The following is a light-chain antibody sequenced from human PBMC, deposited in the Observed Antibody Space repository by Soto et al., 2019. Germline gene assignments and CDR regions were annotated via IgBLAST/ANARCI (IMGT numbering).Light chain of an antibody. CDR1: SSNIGSNT. V-gene: IGLV1-44*01. CDR3: AAWDDSLNGYV. J-gene: IGLJ1*01. Sequence: QSVLTQPPSASGTPGQRVTISCSGSSSNIGSNTVNWYQQLPGTAPKLLIYSNNHRPSGVPDRFSGSKSGTSASLAISGLQSADEADYYCAAWDDSLNGYVFGTGTKLTVL. CDR2: SNN.